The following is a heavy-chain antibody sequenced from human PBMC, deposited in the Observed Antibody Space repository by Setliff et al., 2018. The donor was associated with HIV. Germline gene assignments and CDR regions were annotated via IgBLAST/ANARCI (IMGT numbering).Heavy chain of an antibody. D-gene: IGHD4-4*01. V-gene: IGHV1-8*02. CDR2: MNPNSGNT. CDR3: ARGLRQNRSNSDVFDV. J-gene: IGHJ3*01. Sequence: ASVKVSCKASGYTFTTCDINWVRQATGQGLEWMGWMNPNSGNTGYAERFQGRVTMTRDTSISTVYMELTSLGSEDMAVYYCARGLRQNRSNSDVFDVWGQGTVVTVSS. CDR1: GYTFTTCD.